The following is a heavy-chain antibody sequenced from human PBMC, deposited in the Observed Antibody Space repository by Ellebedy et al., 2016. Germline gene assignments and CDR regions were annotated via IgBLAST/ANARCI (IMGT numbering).Heavy chain of an antibody. CDR3: ARAGRGGGYYMDV. CDR1: GESFSGFY. V-gene: IGHV4-34*01. CDR2: INHSGSS. Sequence: GSLRLXXAVYGESFSGFYWSWIRQPPGKGLEWIGEINHSGSSNYNPSLKSRVTISVDTSKNQFSLKLNSVTVADTAVYYCARAGRGGGYYMDVWGKGTTVTVSS. D-gene: IGHD1-14*01. J-gene: IGHJ6*03.